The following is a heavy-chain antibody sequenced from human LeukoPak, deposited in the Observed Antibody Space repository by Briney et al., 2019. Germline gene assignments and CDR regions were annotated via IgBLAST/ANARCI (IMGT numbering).Heavy chain of an antibody. Sequence: SVKVSCKASGGTFSSYAISWVRQAPGQGLEWMGGIIPIFGTANYAQKFQSRVTITTDESTSTAYMELSSLRSEDTAVYYCASGRYSYGTRFDYWGQGTLVTVSS. J-gene: IGHJ4*02. CDR1: GGTFSSYA. CDR3: ASGRYSYGTRFDY. D-gene: IGHD5-18*01. CDR2: IIPIFGTA. V-gene: IGHV1-69*05.